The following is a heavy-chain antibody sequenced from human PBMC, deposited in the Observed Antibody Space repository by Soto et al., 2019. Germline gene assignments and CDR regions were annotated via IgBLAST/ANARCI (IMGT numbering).Heavy chain of an antibody. D-gene: IGHD6-13*01. Sequence: GESLKISCKGSGYSFTSYWIGWVGQMPGKGLEWMGIIYPGDSDTRYSPSFQGQVTISADKSISTAYLQWSSLKASDTAMYYCARLTGYSSSYNWFDPWGQGTLVTVSS. V-gene: IGHV5-51*01. CDR1: GYSFTSYW. CDR3: ARLTGYSSSYNWFDP. CDR2: IYPGDSDT. J-gene: IGHJ5*02.